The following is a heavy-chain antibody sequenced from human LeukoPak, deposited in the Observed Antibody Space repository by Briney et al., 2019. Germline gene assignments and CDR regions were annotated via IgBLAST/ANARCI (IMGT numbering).Heavy chain of an antibody. CDR2: IIPIFATA. J-gene: IGHJ4*02. Sequence: ASVKVSCKASGGTFSSYAISWVRQAPGQGLEWMGGIIPIFATANYAQKFQGRVTITADESTSTAYMELSSLRSDDTAVYYCARERGEYSYVFDYWGQGTLVTVSS. V-gene: IGHV1-69*13. D-gene: IGHD5-18*01. CDR1: GGTFSSYA. CDR3: ARERGEYSYVFDY.